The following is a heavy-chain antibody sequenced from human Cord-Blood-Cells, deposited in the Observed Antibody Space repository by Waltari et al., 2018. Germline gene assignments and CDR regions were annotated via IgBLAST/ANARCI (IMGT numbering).Heavy chain of an antibody. D-gene: IGHD5-12*01. V-gene: IGHV3-48*02. CDR1: GFTFSSYS. CDR2: ISSSSSTI. J-gene: IGHJ3*02. CDR3: ARESGLGYSGYDYAFDI. Sequence: EVQLVESGGGLVQHGGSLRLSCAASGFTFSSYSMNWVRQAPGKGVEWVSYISSSSSTIYDADSVKGRFNISGDNAKNSLYLKMNRLRDEDTAVYYCARESGLGYSGYDYAFDIWGQGTMVTVSS.